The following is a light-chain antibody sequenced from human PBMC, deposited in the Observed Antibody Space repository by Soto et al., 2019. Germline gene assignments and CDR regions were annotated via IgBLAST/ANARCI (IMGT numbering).Light chain of an antibody. V-gene: IGLV1-47*01. J-gene: IGLJ3*02. Sequence: VLTQPPSTSGTPGQRVTISCSGSSSNIGSNYVYWYQQLPGTAPKLLIYRNNQRPSGVPDRFSGSKSGTSASLAISGLRAEDEADYYCAAWDDSLSGVVFGGGTKLTVL. CDR1: SSNIGSNY. CDR2: RNN. CDR3: AAWDDSLSGVV.